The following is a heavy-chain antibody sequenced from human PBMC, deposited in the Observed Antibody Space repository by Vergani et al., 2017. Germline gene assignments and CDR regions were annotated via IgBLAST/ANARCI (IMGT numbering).Heavy chain of an antibody. J-gene: IGHJ1*01. Sequence: QVQLVESGGGVVQPGGSLRLSCIASGFPFRNYGMHWVRQAPGKGLEWVAFIRYDGTKRFYGDSGKGRFTISRDNSQTTVFLKMNSLRADDSAVYYCTKAGQYDSDNFHDSWGQGALVTVAS. CDR2: IRYDGTKR. CDR3: TKAGQYDSDNFHDS. CDR1: GFPFRNYG. V-gene: IGHV3-30*02. D-gene: IGHD3-22*01.